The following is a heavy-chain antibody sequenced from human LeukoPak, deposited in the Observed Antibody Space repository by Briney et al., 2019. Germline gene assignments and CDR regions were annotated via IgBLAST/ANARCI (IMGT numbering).Heavy chain of an antibody. CDR1: GFSFNDHS. CDR2: ISRTSNYI. Sequence: PGGSLRLSCAASGFSFNDHSMNWVRQAPGKGLEWVSSISRTSNYIYYTDSVKGRFTISRDNAKNSLFLQMNSLRAEDTAVYYCARHTGQQLPPSSNYYGMDVWGQGTTVTVSS. CDR3: ARHTGQQLPPSSNYYGMDV. V-gene: IGHV3-21*01. J-gene: IGHJ6*02. D-gene: IGHD6-13*01.